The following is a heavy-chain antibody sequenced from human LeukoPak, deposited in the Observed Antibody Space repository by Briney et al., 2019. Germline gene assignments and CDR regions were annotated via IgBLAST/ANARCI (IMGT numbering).Heavy chain of an antibody. J-gene: IGHJ4*02. CDR2: IYYSGST. D-gene: IGHD5-12*01. CDR3: ARVREGGYDSANFDY. V-gene: IGHV4-31*03. CDR1: GGSISSGGYY. Sequence: PSETLSLTCTVSGGSISSGGYYWNWIRQHPGKGLEWIGYIYYSGSTYYNPSLSESTYYNPSLKSRVIISEDMSKNQFSLKLSSVTAADTAVYYCARVREGGYDSANFDYWGQGTLVTVSS.